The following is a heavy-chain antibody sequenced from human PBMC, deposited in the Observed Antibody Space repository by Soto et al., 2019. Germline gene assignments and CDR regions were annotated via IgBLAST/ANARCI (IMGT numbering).Heavy chain of an antibody. CDR1: TGSLSTFY. J-gene: IGHJ5*02. CDR3: ARSAITRCGWFAP. Sequence: SETLSLTCSLSTGSLSTFYWNWIRQPAGGKGLEWIGRIYASGSANYNPSLKSRVTMSVDTSKNQVSLKMNSVTAADTAMYFCARSAITRCGWFAPWGQGTLVTVSS. V-gene: IGHV4-4*07. CDR2: IYASGSA. D-gene: IGHD2-21*02.